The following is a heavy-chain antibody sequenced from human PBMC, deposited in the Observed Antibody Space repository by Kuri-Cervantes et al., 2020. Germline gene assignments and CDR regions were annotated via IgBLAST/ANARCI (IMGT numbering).Heavy chain of an antibody. Sequence: SQTLSLTCAVYGGSFSGYYWSWIRQPPGKGLEWIGEINHSGSTNYNPSLKSRVTISVDTSKNQFSLKLSSVTAADTAVYYCAKSYTRGRFDPWGQGTLVTVSS. V-gene: IGHV4-34*01. CDR3: AKSYTRGRFDP. D-gene: IGHD2-2*02. J-gene: IGHJ5*02. CDR2: INHSGST. CDR1: GGSFSGYY.